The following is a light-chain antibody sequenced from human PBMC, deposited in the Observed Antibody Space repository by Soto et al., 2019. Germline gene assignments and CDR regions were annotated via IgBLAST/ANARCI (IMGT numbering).Light chain of an antibody. CDR1: QGINSC. Sequence: IQLPQYPSSLSASVGDRVTITCRASQGINSCLAWYQPKPGKVPQLLMYEASILQSGVASRFSGSGSGTDFTLAVSSLQAEECATYDCQQTRSYPSTFGGGTKVEIK. CDR2: EAS. CDR3: QQTRSYPST. J-gene: IGKJ4*01. V-gene: IGKV1-9*01.